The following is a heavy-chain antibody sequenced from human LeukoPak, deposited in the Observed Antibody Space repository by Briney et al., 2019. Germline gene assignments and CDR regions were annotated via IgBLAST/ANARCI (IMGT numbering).Heavy chain of an antibody. V-gene: IGHV1-3*01. J-gene: IGHJ4*02. CDR3: ATTDPSAAAGEGSDY. CDR2: INAGNGNT. CDR1: GYTFTSYD. Sequence: GASVKVSCKASGYTFTSYDINWVRQATGQGLEWMGWINAGNGNTKYSQKFQGRVTITRDTSASTAYMELSSLRSEDTAVYYCATTDPSAAAGEGSDYWGQGTLVIVSS. D-gene: IGHD6-13*01.